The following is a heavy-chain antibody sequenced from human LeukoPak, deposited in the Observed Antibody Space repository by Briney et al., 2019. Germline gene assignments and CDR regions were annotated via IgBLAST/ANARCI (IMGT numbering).Heavy chain of an antibody. CDR3: AKDLTGYNGFDS. CDR1: GFPFDGHS. J-gene: IGHJ4*02. Sequence: GGSLRLSCAASGFPFDGHSMHWVRQAPGKGLEWVSLIIRDGGGTSYADSVGGRFTISRENSKTSLYLQMSSLTTEDYALYYCAKDLTGYNGFDSWGQGTLVTVSS. CDR2: IIRDGGGT. D-gene: IGHD1-20*01. V-gene: IGHV3-43*01.